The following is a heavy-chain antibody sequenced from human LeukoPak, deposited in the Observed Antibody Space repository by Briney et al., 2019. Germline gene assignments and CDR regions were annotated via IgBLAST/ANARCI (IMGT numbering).Heavy chain of an antibody. CDR3: ASDYGDSTSYYYGMDV. V-gene: IGHV3-30*04. CDR2: LSYDGSNK. Sequence: VGCLRPSRAPSGFSPSSYAMHWGRQAPSRGLGWVIVLSYDGSNKYDADSAKGRFTISRDNSKNTLYLQMNSLRAEDTAVYYCASDYGDSTSYYYGMDVWGKGTTVTVSS. CDR1: GFSPSSYA. D-gene: IGHD4-17*01. J-gene: IGHJ6*04.